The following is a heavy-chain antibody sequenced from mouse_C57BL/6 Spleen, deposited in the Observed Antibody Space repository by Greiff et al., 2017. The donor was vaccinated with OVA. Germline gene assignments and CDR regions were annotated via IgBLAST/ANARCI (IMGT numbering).Heavy chain of an antibody. D-gene: IGHD2-2*01. V-gene: IGHV1-26*01. CDR2: INPNNGGT. J-gene: IGHJ2*01. CDR3: ARSGGYDDFDY. Sequence: VQLQQSGPELVKPGASVKISCKASGYTFTDYYMNWVKQSHGKSLEWIGDINPNNGGTSYNQKFKGKATLTVDKSSSTAYMELRSLTSEDSAVYYCARSGGYDDFDYWGQGTTLTVSS. CDR1: GYTFTDYY.